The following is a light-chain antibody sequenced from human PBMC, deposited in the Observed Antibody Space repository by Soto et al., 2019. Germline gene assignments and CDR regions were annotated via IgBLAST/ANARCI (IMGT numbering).Light chain of an antibody. Sequence: QSALTQPASVSGSPGQSITISCTGTSSDVGGYNYVSWYQQHPGKAPKLMIYDVSHRPSGVAHRFSGSKSVNTASLTISGLQAEDEADYYCSSYTSSSTLLYVFGTGTKLTVL. V-gene: IGLV2-14*01. CDR2: DVS. CDR1: SSDVGGYNY. J-gene: IGLJ1*01. CDR3: SSYTSSSTLLYV.